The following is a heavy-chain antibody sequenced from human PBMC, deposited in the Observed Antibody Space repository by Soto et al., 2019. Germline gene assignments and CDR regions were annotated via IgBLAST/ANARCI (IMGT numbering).Heavy chain of an antibody. CDR1: GFTFSSYS. V-gene: IGHV3-21*01. J-gene: IGHJ4*02. Sequence: LRLSCEGSGFTFSSYSMNWVRQAPGKGLEWVSSISGSGGYIYYADSVKGRFTISRDNAKNSLYLQMTSLRDEDTALYYCARDRQSTPWYAADYWGQGSLVTV. CDR2: ISGSGGYI. CDR3: ARDRQSTPWYAADY. D-gene: IGHD6-13*01.